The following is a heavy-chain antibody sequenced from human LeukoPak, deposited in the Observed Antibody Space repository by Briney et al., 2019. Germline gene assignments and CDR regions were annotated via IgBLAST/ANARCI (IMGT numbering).Heavy chain of an antibody. CDR3: AKDRGDSSGWYQGVFDY. V-gene: IGHV3-74*01. D-gene: IGHD6-19*01. Sequence: GGSLRLSCAASGFSFGDYWMHWVRQAPGKGLVWVSRINSDGSTTSYADSAKGRFTISRDNAKNTLYLQMNSLRAEDTAVYYCAKDRGDSSGWYQGVFDYWGQGTLVTVSS. CDR2: INSDGSTT. CDR1: GFSFGDYW. J-gene: IGHJ4*02.